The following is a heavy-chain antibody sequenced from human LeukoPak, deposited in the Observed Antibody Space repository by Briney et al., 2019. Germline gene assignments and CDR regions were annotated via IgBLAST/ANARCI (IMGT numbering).Heavy chain of an antibody. V-gene: IGHV3-53*01. CDR1: GFTVSSNY. D-gene: IGHD3-10*01. CDR2: IYSGGST. Sequence: PGGSLRLSCAASGFTVSSNYMSRVRQAPGKGLEWVSIIYSGGSTYYADSVRGRFTISRDSSKNTVCLQMNSLKAEDTAVYYCASGGMGARKYYSDPFHYWGQGTLVTVSS. CDR3: ASGGMGARKYYSDPFHY. J-gene: IGHJ4*02.